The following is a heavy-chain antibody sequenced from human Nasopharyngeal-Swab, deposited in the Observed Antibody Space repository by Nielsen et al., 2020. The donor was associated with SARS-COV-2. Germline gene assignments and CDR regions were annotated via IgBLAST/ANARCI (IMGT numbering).Heavy chain of an antibody. J-gene: IGHJ4*02. CDR1: GWTLISSA. CDR2: IVVGSGNT. V-gene: IGHV1-58*01. CDR3: AADQGVQGARGDY. Sequence: SVTVSCMGCGWTLISSAVQWVRQARGQRLEWIGWIVVGSGNTNYAQKFQERVTITRDMSTSTAYMELSSLRSEDTAVYYCAADQGVQGARGDYWGQGTLVTVSS. D-gene: IGHD3-10*01.